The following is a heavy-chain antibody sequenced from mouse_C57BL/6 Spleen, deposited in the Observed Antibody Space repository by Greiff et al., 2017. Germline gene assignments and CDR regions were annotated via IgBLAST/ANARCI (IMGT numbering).Heavy chain of an antibody. CDR3: ARSSYYGSSYDFGD. CDR2: IYPGDGDT. V-gene: IGHV1-82*01. D-gene: IGHD1-1*01. Sequence: VQLQESGPELVKPGASVKISCKASGYAFSSSWMNWVKQRPGKGLEWIGRIYPGDGDTNYNGKFKGKATLTADKSSSTAYMQLSSLTSEDSAVYFCARSSYYGSSYDFGDWGQGTTLTVSS. J-gene: IGHJ2*01. CDR1: GYAFSSSW.